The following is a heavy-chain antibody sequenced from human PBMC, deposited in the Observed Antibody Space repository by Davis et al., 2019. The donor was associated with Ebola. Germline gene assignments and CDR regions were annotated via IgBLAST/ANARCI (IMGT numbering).Heavy chain of an antibody. V-gene: IGHV3-30*18. CDR3: AKDNDYDLWSGYPEGMDV. J-gene: IGHJ6*02. CDR1: GFTLSSYG. D-gene: IGHD3-3*01. CDR2: LSYDGSNK. Sequence: SLNISCAASGFTLSSYGMHWVRHAPGKRLEWVAVLSYDGSNKYYADSVKGRFTISRDNSKNTLYLQMNSLRAEDTAVYHCAKDNDYDLWSGYPEGMDVWGQGTTVTVSS.